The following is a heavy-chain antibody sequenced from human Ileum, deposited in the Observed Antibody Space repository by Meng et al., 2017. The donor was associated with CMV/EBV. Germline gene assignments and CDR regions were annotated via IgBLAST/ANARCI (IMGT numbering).Heavy chain of an antibody. Sequence: GGSLRLSCAASGFTFSNAWMNWVRQAPGKGLEWVGRGKSEIDGATTDYAAPVKGSFTISRDNSKNTVYMQLNSLKSEDTGVYYCTTGGVVGSWGQGTLVTVSS. J-gene: IGHJ4*02. CDR3: TTGGVVGS. CDR1: GFTFSNAW. CDR2: GKSEIDGATT. D-gene: IGHD2-21*01. V-gene: IGHV3-15*01.